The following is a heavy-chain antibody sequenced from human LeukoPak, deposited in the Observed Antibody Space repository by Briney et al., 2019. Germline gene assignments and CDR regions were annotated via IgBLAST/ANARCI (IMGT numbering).Heavy chain of an antibody. J-gene: IGHJ6*02. CDR3: AKDLPGQYYYYGMDV. CDR2: ISWNSAYI. D-gene: IGHD1-14*01. V-gene: IGHV3-9*01. Sequence: GRSLRLSCAASGFTFDDYAMHWVRQAPGKGLEWVSGISWNSAYIAYADSVRGRFTISRDNAKNSLNLQMNSLRAEDTALYYCAKDLPGQYYYYGMDVWGQGTTVTVSS. CDR1: GFTFDDYA.